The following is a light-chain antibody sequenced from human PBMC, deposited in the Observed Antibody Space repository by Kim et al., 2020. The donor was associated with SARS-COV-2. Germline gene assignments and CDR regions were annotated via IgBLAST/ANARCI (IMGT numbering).Light chain of an antibody. Sequence: GQRVTISCYGSSSTSGSNYVSWYPQLPGTAPKLLIYRNHQRPSGVPDRFSGSKSGTSASLAISGLRPEDEAHYYCVAWDDSLSGRVFGGGTQLTVL. CDR1: SSTSGSNY. CDR3: VAWDDSLSGRV. CDR2: RNH. V-gene: IGLV1-47*01. J-gene: IGLJ3*02.